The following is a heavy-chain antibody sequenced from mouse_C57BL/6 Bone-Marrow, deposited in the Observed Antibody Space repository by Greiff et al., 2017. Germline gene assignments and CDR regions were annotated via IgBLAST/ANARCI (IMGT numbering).Heavy chain of an antibody. Sequence: QVQLQQPGAELVMPGASVKLSCKASGYTFTSYWMHWVKQKPGQGLEWIGAIDPADNYNNYNQKYKGKSTLDVDKSSITAYMQRSSLTSEDSAVYYCAIYGQTGTEAYWGQGTLVTVSA. CDR2: IDPADNYN. J-gene: IGHJ3*01. V-gene: IGHV1-69*01. D-gene: IGHD4-1*01. CDR3: AIYGQTGTEAY. CDR1: GYTFTSYW.